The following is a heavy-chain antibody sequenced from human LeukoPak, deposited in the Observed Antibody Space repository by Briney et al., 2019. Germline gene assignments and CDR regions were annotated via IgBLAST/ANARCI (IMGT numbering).Heavy chain of an antibody. Sequence: ASVKVSCKASGYTFTSYDINWVRQATGQGLEWMGWMNPNSGNTGYAQKFQGRVTMTRNTSISTAYMELSSLRSEDTAVYYCATYSSLNRREFQYWGQGTLLTVSS. D-gene: IGHD3-22*01. CDR2: MNPNSGNT. J-gene: IGHJ1*01. V-gene: IGHV1-8*01. CDR3: ATYSSLNRREFQY. CDR1: GYTFTSYD.